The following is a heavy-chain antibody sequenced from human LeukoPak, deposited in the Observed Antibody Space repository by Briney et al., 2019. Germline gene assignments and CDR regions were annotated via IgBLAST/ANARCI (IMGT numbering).Heavy chain of an antibody. D-gene: IGHD3-16*01. J-gene: IGHJ5*02. CDR1: GGTFSSYA. Sequence: GASVKVSCKASGGTFSSYAISWVRQAPGQGLEWMGGIIPIFGTANYAQKFQGRVTITADESTSTAYMELSSLGSEDTAVYYCARGDRSPNWFDHWGQGTLVTVSS. CDR2: IIPIFGTA. CDR3: ARGDRSPNWFDH. V-gene: IGHV1-69*13.